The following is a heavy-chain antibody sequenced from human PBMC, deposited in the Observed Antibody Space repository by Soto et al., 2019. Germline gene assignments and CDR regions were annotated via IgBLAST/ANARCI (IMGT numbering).Heavy chain of an antibody. D-gene: IGHD3-22*01. Sequence: ASVKVSCKASGGTFSSYAISWVRQAPGQGLEWMGGIIPIFGTANYAQKFQGRVTITADESTSTAYMELSSLRSEDTAVYYCARDQGADKDYYDSSGYYPFDYWGQGTLVTVSS. CDR1: GGTFSSYA. CDR2: IIPIFGTA. CDR3: ARDQGADKDYYDSSGYYPFDY. J-gene: IGHJ4*02. V-gene: IGHV1-69*13.